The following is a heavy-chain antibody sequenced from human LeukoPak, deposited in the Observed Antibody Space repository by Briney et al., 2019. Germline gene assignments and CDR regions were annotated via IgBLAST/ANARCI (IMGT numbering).Heavy chain of an antibody. J-gene: IGHJ5*02. CDR1: GFTFSSYV. CDR2: ISYDGSNK. Sequence: GRSLRLSCAASGFTFSSYVMHWVRQAPGKGLEWVAVISYDGSNKYYADSVKGRFTISRDNSKNTLYLQMNSLRAEDTAVYYCAREVGYYYDSSGYYYDNWFDPWGQGTLVTVSS. D-gene: IGHD3-22*01. V-gene: IGHV3-30*04. CDR3: AREVGYYYDSSGYYYDNWFDP.